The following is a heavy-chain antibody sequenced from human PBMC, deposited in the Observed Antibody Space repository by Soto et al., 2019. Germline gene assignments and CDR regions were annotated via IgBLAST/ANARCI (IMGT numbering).Heavy chain of an antibody. D-gene: IGHD1-1*01. V-gene: IGHV4-31*02. J-gene: IGHJ3*02. Sequence: QVRLQEWGPGLVKPSQTLSLKCSVSGGSITTGGRYWSWIPQLPGKGLEWIGDIYYSGNPYYNASLKSRVTISVEAAKNQFSLKLSSVTAADTAVYYCAQALVFTGGDGFDILGQGRLVTVSS. CDR3: AQALVFTGGDGFDI. CDR2: IYYSGNP. CDR1: GGSITTGGRY.